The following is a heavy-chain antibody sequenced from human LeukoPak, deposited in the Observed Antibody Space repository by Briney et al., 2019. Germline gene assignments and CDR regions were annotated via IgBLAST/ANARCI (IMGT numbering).Heavy chain of an antibody. CDR3: ARPYGSGSYSAPYYYFGLDV. Sequence: GGSLRLSCAASGFMFRTYSMNWVRQAPGKGLEWVSLISSRSNYIYYADSVKGRFTISRDNAKNSVYLQMNSLRAEDTAVYYCARPYGSGSYSAPYYYFGLDVWGKGTTVTVSS. V-gene: IGHV3-21*06. CDR2: ISSRSNYI. D-gene: IGHD3-10*01. CDR1: GFMFRTYS. J-gene: IGHJ6*04.